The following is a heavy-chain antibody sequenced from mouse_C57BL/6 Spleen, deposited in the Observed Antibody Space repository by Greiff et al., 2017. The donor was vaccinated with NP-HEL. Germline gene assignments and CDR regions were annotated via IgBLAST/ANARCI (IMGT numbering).Heavy chain of an antibody. CDR1: GFTFSSYG. Sequence: EVQGVESGGDLVKPGGSLKLSCAASGFTFSSYGMSWVRQTPDKRLEWVATISSGGSYTYYPDSVKGRFTISRDNAKNTLYLQMSSLKSEDTAMYYCARSYGNYGDYAMDYWGQGTSVTVSS. CDR2: ISSGGSYT. V-gene: IGHV5-6*01. D-gene: IGHD2-1*01. CDR3: ARSYGNYGDYAMDY. J-gene: IGHJ4*01.